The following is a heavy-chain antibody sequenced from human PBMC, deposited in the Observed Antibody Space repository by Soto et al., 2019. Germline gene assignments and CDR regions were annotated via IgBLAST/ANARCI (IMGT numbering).Heavy chain of an antibody. CDR2: IDWDDNK. J-gene: IGHJ4*02. D-gene: IGHD5-18*01. Sequence: GSGPTLVNPTQTLTLTCTFSGFSLSSRGMCLSWIRQPPGKALEWLALIDWDDNKYYSTSLKTRLTISKDTSKNQVVLTMTNMDPVDTATYYCARKLWSEALDYWGQGTLVTVSS. V-gene: IGHV2-70*01. CDR1: GFSLSSRGMC. CDR3: ARKLWSEALDY.